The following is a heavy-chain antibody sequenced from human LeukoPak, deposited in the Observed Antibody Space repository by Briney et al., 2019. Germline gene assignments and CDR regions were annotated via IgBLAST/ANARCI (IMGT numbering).Heavy chain of an antibody. CDR1: GYTFTNYA. D-gene: IGHD2-15*01. Sequence: GASVKVSCKASGYTFTNYAINWVRQATGQGLEWMGWMNPNSGNTGYAQKFQGRATMTRNTSISTAYMELSSLRSEDTAVYYCARAGTTSCSGGSCYFAYYYMDVWGKGTTVTISS. J-gene: IGHJ6*03. V-gene: IGHV1-8*02. CDR3: ARAGTTSCSGGSCYFAYYYMDV. CDR2: MNPNSGNT.